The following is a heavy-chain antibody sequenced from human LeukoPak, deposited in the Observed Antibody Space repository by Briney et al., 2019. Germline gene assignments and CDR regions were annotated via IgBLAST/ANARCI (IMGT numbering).Heavy chain of an antibody. CDR3: ARDHRPEIQYYYMDV. CDR2: LLYDGTTK. CDR1: GFSLSNYG. J-gene: IGHJ6*03. Sequence: PGGSLRLSCAASGFSLSNYGMHWVRQAPGKGLEWVAGLLYDGTTKHYADSVKGRLTISRDISKNTFYLQMNSLTVEDTAVYYCARDHRPEIQYYYMDVWGKGTTVAVSS. V-gene: IGHV3-33*01. D-gene: IGHD1-14*01.